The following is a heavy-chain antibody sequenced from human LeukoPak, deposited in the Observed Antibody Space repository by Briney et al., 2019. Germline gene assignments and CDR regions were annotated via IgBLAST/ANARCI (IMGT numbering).Heavy chain of an antibody. J-gene: IGHJ4*02. V-gene: IGHV3-23*01. Sequence: GGSLRLSCAASGFTFSSYAMSWVRQAPGKGLEWVLAISGSGGSTYYADSVKGRFTISRDNSKNTLYLQMNSLRAEDTAVYYCAKSGSQWELDLLDYWGQGTLVTVSS. CDR3: AKSGSQWELDLLDY. CDR2: ISGSGGST. D-gene: IGHD1-26*01. CDR1: GFTFSSYA.